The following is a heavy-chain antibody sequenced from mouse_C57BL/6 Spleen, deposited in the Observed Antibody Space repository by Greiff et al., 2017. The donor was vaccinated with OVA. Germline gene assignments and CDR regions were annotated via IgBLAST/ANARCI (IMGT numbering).Heavy chain of an antibody. D-gene: IGHD1-1*01. V-gene: IGHV5-17*01. J-gene: IGHJ1*03. CDR1: GFTFSDYG. CDR3: ARDYYGSSYDHDFDV. CDR2: ISSGSSTI. Sequence: EVMLVESGGGLVKPGGSLKLSCAASGFTFSDYGMHWVRQAPEKGLEWVAYISSGSSTIYYADTVKGRFTISRDNAKNTLFLQMTSLRAEDTAMYYGARDYYGSSYDHDFDVWGTGTTVTVSS.